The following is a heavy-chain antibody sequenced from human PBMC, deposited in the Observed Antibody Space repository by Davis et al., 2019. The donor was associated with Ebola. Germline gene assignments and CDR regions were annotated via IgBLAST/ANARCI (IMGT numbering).Heavy chain of an antibody. CDR3: ARVNALTGYSRFDP. CDR1: GFTFRTFA. CDR2: ISHDGNYK. V-gene: IGHV3-30*03. Sequence: PGGSLRLSCAASGFTFRTFAMHWVRQAPGKGLEWVAPISHDGNYKYYADSVKGRFAISRDSSKNTLYLQMNSLGVEDTAFYYCARVNALTGYSRFDPWGQGTLVTVSS. J-gene: IGHJ5*02. D-gene: IGHD3-22*01.